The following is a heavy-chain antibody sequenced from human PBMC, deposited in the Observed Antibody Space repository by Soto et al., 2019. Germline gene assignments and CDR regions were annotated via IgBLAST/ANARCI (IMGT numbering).Heavy chain of an antibody. D-gene: IGHD2-15*01. CDR1: GYTFTHYG. J-gene: IGHJ2*01. Sequence: QVQLVQSGAEVKKPGASVKVSCKASGYTFTHYGITWVRQAPGQGLEWMGWINSFSGDTNYPQKLQGRLTMTTDTSTNTVYMELRNLRSDDTAFYYCARDLHSGGKYWDVDIWGRGTLVTVSS. CDR3: ARDLHSGGKYWDVDI. V-gene: IGHV1-18*01. CDR2: INSFSGDT.